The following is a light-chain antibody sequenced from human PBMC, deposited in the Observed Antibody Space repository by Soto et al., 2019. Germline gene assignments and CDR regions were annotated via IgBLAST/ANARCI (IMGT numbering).Light chain of an antibody. J-gene: IGKJ4*01. CDR1: QSVTSN. CDR2: GAS. V-gene: IGKV3-15*01. CDR3: QQYNNWPLT. Sequence: EIVMTQSPATLSVSPGERATLSCRASQSVTSNLAWYQQKPGQPPRRLIYGASTRATGIPARFSGSGSGTEFPLTISSRQSEDFAVYYCQQYNNWPLTFGGGTKVEIK.